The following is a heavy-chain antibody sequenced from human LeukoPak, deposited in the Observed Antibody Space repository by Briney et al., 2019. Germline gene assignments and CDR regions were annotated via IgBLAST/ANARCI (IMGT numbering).Heavy chain of an antibody. J-gene: IGHJ3*02. D-gene: IGHD2-21*01. CDR3: ARVAKGFDAFDT. CDR2: IIPILGIA. V-gene: IGHV1-69*04. Sequence: SVKVSCKASGGTFSSYAISWVRQAPGQGLEWMGRIIPILGIANYAQKFQGRVTITADKSTSTAYMELSSLRSEDTAVYYCARVAKGFDAFDTWGQGTMVTVSS. CDR1: GGTFSSYA.